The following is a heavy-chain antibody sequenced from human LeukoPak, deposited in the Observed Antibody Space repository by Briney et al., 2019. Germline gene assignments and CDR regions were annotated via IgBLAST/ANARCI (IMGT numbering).Heavy chain of an antibody. D-gene: IGHD3-10*01. CDR2: IYHSGST. CDR3: ARERRFGELDY. CDR1: GGSISSGGYS. Sequence: SRTLSLTCAVSGGSISSGGYSWSWIRQPPGKGLEWIGYIYHSGSTYYNPSLKSRVTISVDRSKNQFSLKLSSVTAADTAVYYCARERRFGELDYWGQGTLVTVSS. J-gene: IGHJ4*02. V-gene: IGHV4-30-2*01.